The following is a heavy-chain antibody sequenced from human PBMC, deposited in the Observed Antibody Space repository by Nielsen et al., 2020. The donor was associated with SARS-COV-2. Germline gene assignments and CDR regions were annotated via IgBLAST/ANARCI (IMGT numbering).Heavy chain of an antibody. CDR1: GYSFTSYA. J-gene: IGHJ6*02. Sequence: ASVKVSCKASGYSFTSYAMHWVWQAPGQRLEWMGWINVGNGNTKYPQKFQGRVTFTRDTSASTAYMELSSLRFEDTAVYYCARERSREYGIDVWGQGTTVTVSS. V-gene: IGHV1-3*01. CDR3: ARERSREYGIDV. CDR2: INVGNGNT. D-gene: IGHD1-26*01.